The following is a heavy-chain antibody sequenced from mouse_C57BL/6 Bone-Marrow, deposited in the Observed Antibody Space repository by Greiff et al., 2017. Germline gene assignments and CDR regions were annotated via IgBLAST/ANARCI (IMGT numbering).Heavy chain of an antibody. J-gene: IGHJ2*01. CDR3: ARHLPYFDY. CDR2: ISDGGSYT. CDR1: GFTFSSYA. V-gene: IGHV5-4*03. Sequence: EVKVVESGGGLVKPGGSLKLSCAASGFTFSSYAMSWVRQTPEKRLEWVATISDGGSYTYYPDNVKGRFTISRDNAKNNLYLQMSHLKSEDTAMYYCARHLPYFDYWGQGTTLTVSS.